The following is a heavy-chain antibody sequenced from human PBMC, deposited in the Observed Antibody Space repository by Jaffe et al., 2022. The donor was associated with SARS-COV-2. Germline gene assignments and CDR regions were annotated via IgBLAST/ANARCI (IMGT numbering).Heavy chain of an antibody. CDR3: ARPRTLGSTHFYF. Sequence: QVQLQQWGAGLLKPSETLSLTCAVYGGSFSDYYWSWIRQPPGKGLEWIGEISHSGTTNYNPSLKSRFTMSVDTSKNQFSLKLRSVTAADTAVYYCARPRTLGSTHFYFWGQGTLVTVSS. CDR2: ISHSGTT. D-gene: IGHD1-26*01. CDR1: GGSFSDYY. J-gene: IGHJ4*02. V-gene: IGHV4-34*01.